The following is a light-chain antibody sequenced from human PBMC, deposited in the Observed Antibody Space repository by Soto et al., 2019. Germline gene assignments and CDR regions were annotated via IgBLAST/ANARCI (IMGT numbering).Light chain of an antibody. CDR3: QQYYNSLYT. J-gene: IGKJ2*01. V-gene: IGKV3-20*01. CDR2: GAS. Sequence: EIVLTQSPGTLSLSPGERATLSCRASQTLSSIYLAWYQQKPGQAPRLLIYGASNRATGIPDRFSGSGSGTDFTLTISRLDPEDFAVYYCQQYYNSLYTFGQGTKLEIK. CDR1: QTLSSIY.